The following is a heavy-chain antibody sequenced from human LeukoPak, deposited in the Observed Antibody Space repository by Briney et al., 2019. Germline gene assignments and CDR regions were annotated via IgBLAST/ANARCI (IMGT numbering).Heavy chain of an antibody. CDR1: GGSISGYY. CDR3: ATGAGV. CDR2: IYYSGNT. V-gene: IGHV4-59*01. J-gene: IGHJ4*02. D-gene: IGHD3-10*01. Sequence: SSETLSLTCTVSGGSISGYYWSWIRQPPGKGLEWIGYIYYSGNTDYIPSTNYNPSLKSRVTISVDTSKSQFSLRLSSVTAADTAVYYCATGAGVWGQGTLVTVSS.